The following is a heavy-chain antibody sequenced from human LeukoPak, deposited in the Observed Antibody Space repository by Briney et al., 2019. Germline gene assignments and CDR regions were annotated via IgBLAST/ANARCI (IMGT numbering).Heavy chain of an antibody. CDR2: MYHSGST. D-gene: IGHD1-1*01. CDR1: GYSLNSGYY. Sequence: PSETLSLTCAVSGYSLNSGYYWGWIRQPPGKGPEWIGSMYHSGSTYYNPPLKSRVTLSVDTSKHQFSLKLSSVTAADTAVYYCARRIGTSYFDYWGQGTLVTVSP. V-gene: IGHV4-38-2*01. CDR3: ARRIGTSYFDY. J-gene: IGHJ4*02.